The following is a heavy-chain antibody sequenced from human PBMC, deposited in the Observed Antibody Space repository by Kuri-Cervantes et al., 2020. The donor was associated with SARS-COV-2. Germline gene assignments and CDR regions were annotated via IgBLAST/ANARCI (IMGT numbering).Heavy chain of an antibody. V-gene: IGHV1-46*01. CDR1: GYTFTSYY. D-gene: IGHD6-19*01. CDR2: INPSGGST. CDR3: ASPVAGTLYFQH. Sequence: ASVKVSCKASGYTFTSYYMHWVRQAPGQGLEWMGIINPSGGSTSYAQKFQGRVTMTRDTSTSTVYKELSSLRSEDTAVYYCASPVAGTLYFQHWGQGTLVTVSS. J-gene: IGHJ1*01.